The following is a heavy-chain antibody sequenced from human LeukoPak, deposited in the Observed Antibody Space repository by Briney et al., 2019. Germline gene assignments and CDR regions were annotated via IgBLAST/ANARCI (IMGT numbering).Heavy chain of an antibody. CDR1: GITFSNYV. CDR3: AKDRTSMVTTGLDY. CDR2: ISGRGRNT. V-gene: IGHV3-23*01. D-gene: IGHD4-17*01. Sequence: GGSLRLSCAASGITFSNYVMSWVRQAPGKGLEWVSAISGRGRNTYYAASVKGRFTISRDNSKNMLHLQMNSLRAEDTAVYYCAKDRTSMVTTGLDYWGQGTLVTVSS. J-gene: IGHJ4*02.